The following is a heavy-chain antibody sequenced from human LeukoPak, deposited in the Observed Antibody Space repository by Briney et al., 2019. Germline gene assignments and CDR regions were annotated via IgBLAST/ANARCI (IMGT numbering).Heavy chain of an antibody. D-gene: IGHD4-17*01. CDR1: GYTFTSYG. V-gene: IGHV1-18*04. J-gene: IGHJ3*02. CDR2: ISAYNGNT. CDR3: ARETFYGDYEDDAFDI. Sequence: ASVKVSCKASGYTFTSYGISWVRQAPGQGLEWMGWISAYNGNTNYAQKLQGRVTMTTDTSTSTAYMELRSLRSDDTAVSYCARETFYGDYEDDAFDIWGHGTMVTVSS.